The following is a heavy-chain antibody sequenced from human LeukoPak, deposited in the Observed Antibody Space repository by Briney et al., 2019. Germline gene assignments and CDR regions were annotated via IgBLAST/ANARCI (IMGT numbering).Heavy chain of an antibody. CDR1: GFPVSSNY. Sequence: PGGPLRLSSSASGFPVSSNYMSWVRQAPGKGLEWVSVIYSGGSTYYADSVKGRFTISRDYSKNTLYLQMNSLRAEDTAVYYCAKGGLLWPFDYWGQGTLVTVSS. CDR3: AKGGLLWPFDY. CDR2: IYSGGST. D-gene: IGHD3-10*01. V-gene: IGHV3-53*01. J-gene: IGHJ4*02.